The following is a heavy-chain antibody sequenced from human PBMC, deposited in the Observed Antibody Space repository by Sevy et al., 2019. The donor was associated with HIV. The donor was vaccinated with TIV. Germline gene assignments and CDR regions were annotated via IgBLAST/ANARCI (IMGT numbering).Heavy chain of an antibody. J-gene: IGHJ6*02. D-gene: IGHD3-3*01. Sequence: SETLSLTCTVSGGSISSSSYYWGWIRQPPGKGLEWIGSIYYSGSTYYNPSLKSRVTISVDTSKNQFSLKLSSVTAADTAVYYCARIGPPGERFLECHENACYYYYGMDVWGQGTTVTVSS. V-gene: IGHV4-39*01. CDR3: ARIGPPGERFLECHENACYYYYGMDV. CDR1: GGSISSSSYY. CDR2: IYYSGST.